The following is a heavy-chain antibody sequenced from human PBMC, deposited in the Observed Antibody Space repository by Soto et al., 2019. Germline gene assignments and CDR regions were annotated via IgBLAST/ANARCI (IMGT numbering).Heavy chain of an antibody. V-gene: IGHV4-39*01. CDR1: GGSISSSSYY. J-gene: IGHJ4*02. D-gene: IGHD3-3*01. Sequence: SETLSLTCTVSGGSISSSSYYWGWIRQPPGKGLEWIGSIYYSGSTYYNPSLKSRVTISVDTSKNQFSLKLSSVTAADTAVYYCARQIRDLEWLFPFDYWGQGTLVTVSS. CDR3: ARQIRDLEWLFPFDY. CDR2: IYYSGST.